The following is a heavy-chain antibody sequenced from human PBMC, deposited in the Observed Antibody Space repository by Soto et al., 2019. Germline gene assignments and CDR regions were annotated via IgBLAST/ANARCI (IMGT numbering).Heavy chain of an antibody. D-gene: IGHD6-19*01. CDR3: AKAYSSGWYNYFDY. J-gene: IGHJ4*02. CDR2: ISWNSGSI. Sequence: EVQLVEPGGGLVQPGRSLRLSCAASGFTFDDYAMHWVRQAPGKGLEWVSGISWNSGSIGYADSVKGRFTISRDNAKNSLYLQMNTLRAEDTALYYCAKAYSSGWYNYFDYWGQGTLVTVSS. V-gene: IGHV3-9*01. CDR1: GFTFDDYA.